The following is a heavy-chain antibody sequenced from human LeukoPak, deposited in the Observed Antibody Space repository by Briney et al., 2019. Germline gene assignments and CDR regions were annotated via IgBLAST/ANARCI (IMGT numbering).Heavy chain of an antibody. D-gene: IGHD1-14*01. CDR1: GYTFTSYG. CDR2: INPDNGDT. J-gene: IGHJ4*02. Sequence: ASVKVSCKASGYTFTSYGISWVRQAPGQRLEWIGCINPDNGDTKYSQEFQGRVTITRDTSATTAYMELSSLRSEDMAVYYCTLYNYWGQGTLVTVSS. CDR3: TLYNY. V-gene: IGHV1-3*03.